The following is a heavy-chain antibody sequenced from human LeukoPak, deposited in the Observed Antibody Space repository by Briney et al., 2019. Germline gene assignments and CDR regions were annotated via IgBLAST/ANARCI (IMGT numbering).Heavy chain of an antibody. V-gene: IGHV4-59*01. D-gene: IGHD3-22*01. J-gene: IGHJ3*02. CDR2: IYYSGTS. CDR1: GGSISSYY. CDR3: ASDPEGRGYYDGPNMGGAFDI. Sequence: PSETLSLTCTVSGGSISSYYWSWIRQSPGEGLEWIAYIYYSGTSNYNPSLKSRVTISIDTSKNQFSLQLNSVTAADTAVYYCASDPEGRGYYDGPNMGGAFDIWGQGTMVTVSS.